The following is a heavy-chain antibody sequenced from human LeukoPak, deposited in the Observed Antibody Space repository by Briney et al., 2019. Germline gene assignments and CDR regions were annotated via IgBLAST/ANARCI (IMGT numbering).Heavy chain of an antibody. CDR3: ARDSTTVTPDAFDI. V-gene: IGHV1-18*01. CDR2: ISAYNGNT. Sequence: GASVKVSCKASGGTFSSYAISWVRQAPGQGLEWMGWISAYNGNTNYAQKLQGSVTMTTDTSTSTAYMELRSLRSDDTAVYYCARDSTTVTPDAFDIWGQGTMVTVSS. CDR1: GGTFSSYA. D-gene: IGHD4-17*01. J-gene: IGHJ3*02.